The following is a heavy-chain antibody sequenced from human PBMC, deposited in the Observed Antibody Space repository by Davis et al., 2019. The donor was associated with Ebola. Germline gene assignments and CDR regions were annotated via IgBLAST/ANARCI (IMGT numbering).Heavy chain of an antibody. D-gene: IGHD3-10*01. CDR1: GLTFGDYA. Sequence: GGSLRLSCTTSGLTFGDYAMTWVRQAPGKGLEWVSVVKSDSDTYYAGSVKGRFSISRDNSKNTLHLQMNGLRAEDTAVYYCAAEGRSSRPGYWGQGTLVTVSS. CDR3: AAEGRSSRPGY. J-gene: IGHJ4*02. CDR2: VKSDSDT. V-gene: IGHV3-23*01.